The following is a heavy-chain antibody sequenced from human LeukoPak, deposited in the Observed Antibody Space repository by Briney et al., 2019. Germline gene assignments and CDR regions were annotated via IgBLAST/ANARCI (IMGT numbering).Heavy chain of an antibody. Sequence: SETLSLTCAVYGGSFSGYYWNWIRQPLGKGLEWIGEINHSGKTNYSPSLKSRVTISVDTSKNQFSLNLSSVTAADTAVYFCAGSVRYYAGYWGQGTLVTVSS. D-gene: IGHD3-10*01. CDR3: AGSVRYYAGY. V-gene: IGHV4-34*01. CDR2: INHSGKT. CDR1: GGSFSGYY. J-gene: IGHJ4*02.